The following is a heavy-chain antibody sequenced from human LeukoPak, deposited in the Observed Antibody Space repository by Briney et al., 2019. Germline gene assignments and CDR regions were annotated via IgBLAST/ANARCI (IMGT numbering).Heavy chain of an antibody. Sequence: PGGSPRLSCAASGFTFSSYSMNWVRQAPGKGPEWVSSISSLSHISYADSVKGRFTISRDNAKNSLYLQMNSLRAEDTAVYYCARDGSDCSSTSCFKGWFDPWGQGTLVTVSS. CDR3: ARDGSDCSSTSCFKGWFDP. D-gene: IGHD2-2*01. J-gene: IGHJ5*02. V-gene: IGHV3-21*01. CDR1: GFTFSSYS. CDR2: ISSLSHI.